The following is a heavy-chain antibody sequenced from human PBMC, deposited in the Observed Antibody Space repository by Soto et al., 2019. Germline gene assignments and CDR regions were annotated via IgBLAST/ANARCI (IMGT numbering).Heavy chain of an antibody. J-gene: IGHJ6*02. CDR3: ARELPTAIRGGYYYSYGIDV. D-gene: IGHD2-2*02. CDR2: LHSDGSTT. Sequence: EVQLVESGGGLVQPGGSLRLSCAASGFIFTSYWMHWVRQAPGKGLVWVSRLHSDGSTTTYADSVKGRFTISRDNAKNTLYLQMNTLRAEDTAVYYCARELPTAIRGGYYYSYGIDVWGQGTTVTVSS. V-gene: IGHV3-74*03. CDR1: GFIFTSYW.